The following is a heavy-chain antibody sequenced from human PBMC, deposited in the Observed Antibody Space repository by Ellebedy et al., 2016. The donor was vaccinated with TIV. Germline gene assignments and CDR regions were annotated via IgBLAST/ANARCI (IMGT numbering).Heavy chain of an antibody. D-gene: IGHD4-17*01. J-gene: IGHJ3*02. Sequence: SETLSLXXTVSGGSISSYYWSWIRQPPGKGLEWIGYIYYSGSTNYNPSLKSRVTISVDTSKNQFSLKLSSVTAADTAVYYCARDPYGDFPHVGVDIWGQGTRVTVSS. CDR1: GGSISSYY. CDR3: ARDPYGDFPHVGVDI. CDR2: IYYSGST. V-gene: IGHV4-59*12.